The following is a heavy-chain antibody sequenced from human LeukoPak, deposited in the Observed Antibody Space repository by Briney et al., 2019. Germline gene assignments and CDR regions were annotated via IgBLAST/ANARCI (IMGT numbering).Heavy chain of an antibody. Sequence: SETLSLTCAVYGGSFSGYYWSWIREPPGRGLEWIGEINHSGSTNYNPSLKSRVTISVGTSKNQFSLKLSSVTAADTAAYYCARGNRYGSGNYEAARRRRNWFDPWGQGTLVTVSS. CDR2: INHSGST. D-gene: IGHD3-10*01. J-gene: IGHJ5*02. V-gene: IGHV4-34*01. CDR1: GGSFSGYY. CDR3: ARGNRYGSGNYEAARRRRNWFDP.